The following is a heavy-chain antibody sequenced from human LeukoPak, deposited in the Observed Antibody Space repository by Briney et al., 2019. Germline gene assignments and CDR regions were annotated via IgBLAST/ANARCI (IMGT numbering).Heavy chain of an antibody. D-gene: IGHD2-15*01. Sequence: SQTLSLTCTVSGGSISSGGYYWSWIRQHPGKGLEWIGYIYYSGSTYYNPSLKSRVTISVDTSKNQFSLKLSSVTAADTAVYYCARAPSAGGSYYFDYRGQGTLVTVSS. CDR2: IYYSGST. J-gene: IGHJ4*02. CDR1: GGSISSGGYY. CDR3: ARAPSAGGSYYFDY. V-gene: IGHV4-31*03.